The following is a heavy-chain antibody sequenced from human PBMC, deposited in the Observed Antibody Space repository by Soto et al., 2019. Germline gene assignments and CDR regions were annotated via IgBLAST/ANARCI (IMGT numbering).Heavy chain of an antibody. Sequence: QVQLVESGGGVVQPGRSLRLSCAASGFTFSSYGMHWVRQAPGKGLEWVAVISYDGSNKYYADSVKGRFTISRDNSKNTLYLQMNSLRAEDTAVYYCAKTVDTAMVTGHNYHYGMDVWGQGTTVTVSS. V-gene: IGHV3-30*18. D-gene: IGHD5-18*01. CDR2: ISYDGSNK. J-gene: IGHJ6*02. CDR3: AKTVDTAMVTGHNYHYGMDV. CDR1: GFTFSSYG.